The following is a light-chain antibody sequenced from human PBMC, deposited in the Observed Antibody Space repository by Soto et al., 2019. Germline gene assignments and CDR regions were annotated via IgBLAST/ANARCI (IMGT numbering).Light chain of an antibody. V-gene: IGKV3-20*01. Sequence: EIVLTQSPGTLSLSPGERATLSCRASQSVSSSNLAWYQQRPGQAPRVVIYGASTRATGIPERFSGSGSEADFTLTISSLEPEDFAAYGSKQDGRSPCTFGPGTKVDIK. CDR1: QSVSSSN. J-gene: IGKJ3*01. CDR3: KQDGRSPCT. CDR2: GAS.